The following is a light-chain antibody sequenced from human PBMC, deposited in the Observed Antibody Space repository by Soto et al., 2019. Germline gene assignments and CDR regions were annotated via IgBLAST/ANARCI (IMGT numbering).Light chain of an antibody. CDR3: QSTDTSATSVI. V-gene: IGLV3-25*03. CDR2: KDS. J-gene: IGLJ2*01. Sequence: SSELTQPPSMSASPGQTARITCSGDALSKQYASWFQHKPGQAPVLLIYKDSERPSGIPERFSGSSSGTTVTLTISGVQAEDEADYYCQSTDTSATSVIFGGGTKLTVL. CDR1: ALSKQY.